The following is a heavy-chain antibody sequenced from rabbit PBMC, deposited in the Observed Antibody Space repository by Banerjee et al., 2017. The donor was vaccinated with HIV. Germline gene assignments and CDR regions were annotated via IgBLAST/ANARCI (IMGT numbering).Heavy chain of an antibody. D-gene: IGHD4-2*01. CDR1: GFSFSSGYD. J-gene: IGHJ4*01. CDR3: ARWAGGTNIDL. CDR2: IYAGSSGST. Sequence: QQLVESGGGLVKPGASLTLTCKASGFSFSSGYDMCWVRQAPGKGLEWIACIYAGSSGSTYYASWAKGRFTISKTSSTTVTLQLTSLTAADTATYFCARWAGGTNIDLWGPGPLVTVS. V-gene: IGHV1S40*01.